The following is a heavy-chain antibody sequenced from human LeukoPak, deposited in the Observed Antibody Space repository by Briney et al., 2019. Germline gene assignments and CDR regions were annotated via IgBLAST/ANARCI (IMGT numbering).Heavy chain of an antibody. J-gene: IGHJ4*02. V-gene: IGHV3-23*01. CDR1: GFTFSTYA. CDR3: AKALEQETVIALDS. D-gene: IGHD6-13*01. CDR2: ISGSGGST. Sequence: GGSLRLSCAASGFTFSTYAMSWVRQAPGKGLEWVSDISGSGGSTYYADSVRGRFTISRDNTKNTLYLQMNSLRAEDTSIYFCAKALEQETVIALDSWGQGTLVTVSS.